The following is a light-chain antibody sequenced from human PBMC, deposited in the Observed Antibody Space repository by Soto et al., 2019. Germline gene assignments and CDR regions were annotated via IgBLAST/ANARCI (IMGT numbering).Light chain of an antibody. CDR2: DAS. V-gene: IGKV3-11*01. J-gene: IGKJ1*01. Sequence: EIVFTQSPSTLSLSPWERATLSCRASQSISNYLAWYQQKPGQAPRLLIYDASNRATGIPARFSGSGSGTDFTLTISSLEPEDFAVYFCQQRSNWPWTFGQGTKVDIK. CDR1: QSISNY. CDR3: QQRSNWPWT.